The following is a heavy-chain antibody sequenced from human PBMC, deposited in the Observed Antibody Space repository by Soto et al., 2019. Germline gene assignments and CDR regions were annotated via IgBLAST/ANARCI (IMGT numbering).Heavy chain of an antibody. J-gene: IGHJ4*02. CDR2: IKQDGSKQ. V-gene: IGHV3-7*01. D-gene: IGHD5-12*01. CDR3: ARDGGYSGYDFFDY. CDR1: GLTFSNYW. Sequence: GGSLRLSCAASGLTFSNYWMSWVRQAPGKGLEWVANIKQDGSKQFYVDSVKGRFTISRDNAKKSLFLQMNSLRAEDTAVYYCARDGGYSGYDFFDYWGQGTLVTV.